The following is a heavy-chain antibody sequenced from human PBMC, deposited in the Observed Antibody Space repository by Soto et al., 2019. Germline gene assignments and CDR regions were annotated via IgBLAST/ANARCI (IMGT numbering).Heavy chain of an antibody. D-gene: IGHD2-21*01. CDR2: IKQDGSEK. V-gene: IGHV3-7*01. CDR3: AAGTMVNFYYYYMDV. J-gene: IGHJ6*03. CDR1: GFTFSSYW. Sequence: EVQLVESGGGLVQPGGSLRLSCAASGFTFSSYWMTWVRQAPGKGLEWVANIKQDGSEKYYLDSLKGRFTISRDNAKNSLYLQMNSLRVEDTAVYYCAAGTMVNFYYYYMDVWGKGTTVTVSS.